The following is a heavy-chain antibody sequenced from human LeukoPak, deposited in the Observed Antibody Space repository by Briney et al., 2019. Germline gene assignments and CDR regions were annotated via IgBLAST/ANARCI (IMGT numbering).Heavy chain of an antibody. CDR2: IIPILGIA. CDR1: GGTFSSYS. D-gene: IGHD4-17*01. CDR3: ASQEDYGEYVRYFDL. J-gene: IGHJ2*01. V-gene: IGHV1-69*02. Sequence: SAKVSSKASGGTFSSYSISGVRHAPGEGGEWMGRIIPILGIANYAQKFQGRVTTTADKSTSTAYMQLSSLRSEDTAVYYWASQEDYGEYVRYFDLWGRGTLVTVSS.